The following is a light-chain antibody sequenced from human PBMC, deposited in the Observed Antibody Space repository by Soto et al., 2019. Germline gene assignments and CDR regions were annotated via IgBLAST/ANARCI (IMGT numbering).Light chain of an antibody. J-gene: IGLJ3*02. Sequence: QAVVTQEPSLTVSPGGTVTLTCASSTGAVTSGNYPSWFQQKPGQTPRTLIYTTNSRHSWTPARFSGSLLGGKAALTLSAVQPEDEADYYCLLYYGGAQLVFGGVTKLTVL. CDR3: LLYYGGAQLV. V-gene: IGLV7-43*01. CDR1: TGAVTSGNY. CDR2: TTN.